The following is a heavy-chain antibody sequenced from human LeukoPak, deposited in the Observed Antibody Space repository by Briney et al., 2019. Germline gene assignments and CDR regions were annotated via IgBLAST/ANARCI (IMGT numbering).Heavy chain of an antibody. V-gene: IGHV4-59*01. CDR3: ARGGVLGGSSGWFDP. J-gene: IGHJ5*02. CDR1: GGSISSYY. CDR2: IYYSGST. D-gene: IGHD3-16*01. Sequence: PSETLSLTCTVSGGSISSYYWSWIRQPPGKGLEWIGYIYYSGSTNYNPSLKSRVTISVATSKNQFSLKLSSVTAADTAVYYCARGGVLGGSSGWFDPWGQGTLVTVSS.